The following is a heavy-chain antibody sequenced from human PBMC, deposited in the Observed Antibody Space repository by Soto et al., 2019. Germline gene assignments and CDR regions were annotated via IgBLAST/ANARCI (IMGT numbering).Heavy chain of an antibody. CDR3: ARDKGDSRIDY. D-gene: IGHD3-22*01. CDR2: VYSSGST. Sequence: SETLSLTCTVSGGSINSYYWSWIRQSAGKGLEWIGRVYSSGSTFYNPSLKSRLTMSVDTPNNQFSLKLSSVTAADTAVYSCARDKGDSRIDYWGLGALVTVSS. V-gene: IGHV4-4*07. CDR1: GGSINSYY. J-gene: IGHJ4*02.